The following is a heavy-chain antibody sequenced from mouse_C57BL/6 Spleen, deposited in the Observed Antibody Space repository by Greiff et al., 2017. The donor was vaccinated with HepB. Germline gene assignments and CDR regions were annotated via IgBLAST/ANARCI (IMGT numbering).Heavy chain of an antibody. D-gene: IGHD2-5*01. V-gene: IGHV1-52*01. J-gene: IGHJ4*01. CDR2: IDPSDSET. CDR3: ARRGYSNYVDYAMDY. CDR1: GYTFTSYW. Sequence: VQLQQPGAELVRPGSSVKLSCKASGYTFTSYWMHWVKQRPIQGLEWIGNIDPSDSETHYNQKFKDKATLTVDKSSSTAYMQLSSLTSEDSAVYYCARRGYSNYVDYAMDYWGQGTSVTVSS.